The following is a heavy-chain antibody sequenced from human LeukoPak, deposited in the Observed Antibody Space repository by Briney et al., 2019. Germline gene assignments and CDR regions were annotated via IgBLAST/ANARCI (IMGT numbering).Heavy chain of an antibody. V-gene: IGHV3-74*01. J-gene: IGHJ6*02. Sequence: GGSLRLSCAASGFTFRKYYMHWVRPAPGKGLVWVSRIDSDGRSTTYADSVKGRFTISRDNAKNTLYLQMNSLRAEDTAVYYCAAKVPGLYGMDVWGQGTTVTVSS. D-gene: IGHD3-10*01. CDR3: AAKVPGLYGMDV. CDR2: IDSDGRST. CDR1: GFTFRKYY.